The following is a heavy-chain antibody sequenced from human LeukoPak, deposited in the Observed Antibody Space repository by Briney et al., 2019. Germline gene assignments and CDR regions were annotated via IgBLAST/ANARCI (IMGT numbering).Heavy chain of an antibody. D-gene: IGHD2-21*02. V-gene: IGHV3-21*01. CDR1: GFTFSSYS. J-gene: IGHJ4*02. CDR2: ISSSSSYI. CDR3: ATDSPCGGDCYPDY. Sequence: PGGSLRLSCAASGFTFSSYSMNWVRQAAGKGLEWGSSISSSSSYIYYADSVEGRFTISRDNAKNSLYLQMNSLRAEDTAVYYCATDSPCGGDCYPDYWGQGTLVTVSS.